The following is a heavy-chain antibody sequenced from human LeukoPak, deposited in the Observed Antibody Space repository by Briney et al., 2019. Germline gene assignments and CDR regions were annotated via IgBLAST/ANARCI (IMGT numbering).Heavy chain of an antibody. V-gene: IGHV1-2*02. Sequence: ASVKVSCKASGYTFTGYYMHWVRQAPGQGLEWMGWINPNSGGTNYAQKFQGRVTMTRDTSISTAYMELSRLRSDDTAVYYCARDHGGDTYYDFWSGYYDFDYWGQGTLVTVSS. CDR3: ARDHGGDTYYDFWSGYYDFDY. CDR1: GYTFTGYY. CDR2: INPNSGGT. J-gene: IGHJ4*02. D-gene: IGHD3-3*01.